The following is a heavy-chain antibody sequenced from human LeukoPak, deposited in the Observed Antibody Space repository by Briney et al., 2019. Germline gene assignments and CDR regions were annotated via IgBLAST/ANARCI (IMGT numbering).Heavy chain of an antibody. D-gene: IGHD3/OR15-3a*01. Sequence: KPGGSLRLSCATSGFIFSGYYMSWIRQAPGKGLELVSYISGSGNDISYADPVKGRFTISRDNAKGSLYLQMNSLRAADMAVYYCGTHAGRTGSDDWGQGTLVTVSS. CDR1: GFIFSGYY. V-gene: IGHV3-11*01. CDR3: GTHAGRTGSDD. CDR2: ISGSGNDI. J-gene: IGHJ4*02.